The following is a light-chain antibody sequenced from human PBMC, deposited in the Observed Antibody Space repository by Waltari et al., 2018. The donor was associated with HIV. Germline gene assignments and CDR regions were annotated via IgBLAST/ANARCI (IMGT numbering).Light chain of an antibody. CDR2: AVH. Sequence: QSALTHPASVSGSPGLSIPISCPGSNRDVGFYKLVSWYQQFPGKAPQLIIYAVHSRPSGVSYRFSGSKSGNTASLTISDLQAEDEAEYFCNSYRSSDTVVFGGGTKLTVL. V-gene: IGLV2-14*01. J-gene: IGLJ2*01. CDR3: NSYRSSDTVV. CDR1: NRDVGFYKL.